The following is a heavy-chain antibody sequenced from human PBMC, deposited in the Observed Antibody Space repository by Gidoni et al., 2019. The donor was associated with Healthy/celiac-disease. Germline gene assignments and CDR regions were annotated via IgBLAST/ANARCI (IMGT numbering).Heavy chain of an antibody. CDR2: INPGGGST. Sequence: QVQLVQSGAEVKKPGASVKVSCKASGYTFTSYYMHWVRQAPGQGLEWMGIINPGGGSTSYAQKFQGRVTMTRDTSTSTVYMELSSLRSEDTAVYYCARDPATGTTWGYYYGMDVWGQGTTVTVSS. V-gene: IGHV1-46*01. CDR3: ARDPATGTTWGYYYGMDV. J-gene: IGHJ6*02. CDR1: GYTFTSYY. D-gene: IGHD1-7*01.